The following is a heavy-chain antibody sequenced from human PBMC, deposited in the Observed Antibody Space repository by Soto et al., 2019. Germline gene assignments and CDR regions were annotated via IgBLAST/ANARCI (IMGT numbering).Heavy chain of an antibody. CDR1: GFTFSSYS. CDR2: ISSSSSYI. V-gene: IGHV3-21*01. Sequence: PGGSLRLSCAASGFTFSSYSMNWVRQAPGKGLEWVSSISSSSSYIYYADSVKGRFTISRDNAKNSLYLQMNSLRAEDTAVYYCARFSTGYCSGGSCLFDYWGQGTLVTVSS. CDR3: ARFSTGYCSGGSCLFDY. J-gene: IGHJ4*02. D-gene: IGHD2-15*01.